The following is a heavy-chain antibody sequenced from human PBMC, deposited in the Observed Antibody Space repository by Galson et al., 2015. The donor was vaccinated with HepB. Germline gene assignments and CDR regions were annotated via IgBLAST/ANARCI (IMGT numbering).Heavy chain of an antibody. J-gene: IGHJ4*02. Sequence: SLRLSCAASGFSVSGHFMSWVRQAPGKGLEWVSVIYVAGSTYYADSVKDRFTISRDNSRNTLYLQMNSLRAEDTAVYYYARGTNSGWYGEYWGQGTLVTVSS. CDR3: ARGTNSGWYGEY. CDR2: IYVAGST. V-gene: IGHV3-53*01. D-gene: IGHD6-19*01. CDR1: GFSVSGHF.